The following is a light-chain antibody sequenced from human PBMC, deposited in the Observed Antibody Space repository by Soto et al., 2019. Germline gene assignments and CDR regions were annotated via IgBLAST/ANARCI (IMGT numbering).Light chain of an antibody. CDR2: GAS. Sequence: EIVLTQSPGTLSLSPGERATLSCRASQSVSSSYLAWYQQKPGQAPRLLIYGASARATGIPDRFSGSGSGTDFTLTISRLEPEDLVVYYCQQYGSSPEITFGGGTKVEIK. CDR3: QQYGSSPEIT. V-gene: IGKV3-20*01. J-gene: IGKJ4*01. CDR1: QSVSSSY.